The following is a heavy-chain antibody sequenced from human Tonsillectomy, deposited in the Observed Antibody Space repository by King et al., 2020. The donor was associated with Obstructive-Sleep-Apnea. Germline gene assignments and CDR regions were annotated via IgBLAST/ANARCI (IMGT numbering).Heavy chain of an antibody. D-gene: IGHD3-10*01. J-gene: IGHJ4*02. CDR1: VYSFPSYW. Sequence: QLVQSGAEVKKPGESLRISCKGSVYSFPSYWISGVRQMPGKGLEWMGRIYASDSYTNYSPSFQGPVTIPADKSISTAYLQWSSLKASDTAMYYCARLGITMIRGPTDYWGQGTLVTVSS. V-gene: IGHV5-10-1*03. CDR3: ARLGITMIRGPTDY. CDR2: IYASDSYT.